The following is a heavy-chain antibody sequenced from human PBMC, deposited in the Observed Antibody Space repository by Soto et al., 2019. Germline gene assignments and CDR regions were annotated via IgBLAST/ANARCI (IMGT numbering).Heavy chain of an antibody. CDR1: GFAFSTYA. Sequence: EVQLLESGGGLVQPGGSLRLSCAASGFAFSTYAMTWVRQAPGKGLEWVSSVSDSGGTTFYADSVKGRFTVSRHNSKNTLYLQMNRLRAEDTALYFCAKELSYNAGRPFDYWGQGTLVTVSS. CDR2: VSDSGGTT. CDR3: AKELSYNAGRPFDY. J-gene: IGHJ4*02. V-gene: IGHV3-23*01. D-gene: IGHD3-10*01.